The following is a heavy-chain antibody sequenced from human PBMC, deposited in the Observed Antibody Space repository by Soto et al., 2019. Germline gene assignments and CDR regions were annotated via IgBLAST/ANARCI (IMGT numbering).Heavy chain of an antibody. D-gene: IGHD5-18*01. J-gene: IGHJ4*01. V-gene: IGHV4-59*01. CDR3: ARGGYSYVNHYFDY. Sequence: PSETLSLTCTVSGGSINSYYWSWIRKSPGKGLEWIGYTYDNGSTNYNPSLKSRVSISVDTSKNQFSLKLSSVTAADTAVYYCARGGYSYVNHYFDYWGHGTLVTVSS. CDR2: TYDNGST. CDR1: GGSINSYY.